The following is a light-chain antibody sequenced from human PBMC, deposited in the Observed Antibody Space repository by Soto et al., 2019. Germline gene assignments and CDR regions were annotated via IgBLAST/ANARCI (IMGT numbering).Light chain of an antibody. CDR3: QQRSNWPSIT. CDR1: QSVSSSY. V-gene: IGKV3D-20*02. J-gene: IGKJ5*01. CDR2: GAS. Sequence: EIVLTQSPGTLSLSPGERATVSCRASQSVSSSYLAWYQQKPGQAPRLLIYGASSRATGIPDRFSGSGSGTDFTLTISRLEPEDFAVYYCQQRSNWPSITFGQGTRLQI.